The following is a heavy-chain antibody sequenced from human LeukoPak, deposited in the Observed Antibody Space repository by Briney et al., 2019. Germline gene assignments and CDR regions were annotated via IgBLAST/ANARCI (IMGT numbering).Heavy chain of an antibody. V-gene: IGHV1-18*01. CDR1: GGTFSSYA. D-gene: IGHD6-13*01. J-gene: IGHJ4*02. Sequence: VASVKVSCKASGGTFSSYAISWVRQAPGQGLEWMGWISAYNGNTNYAQKLQGRVTMTTDTSTSTAYMELRSLRSDDTAVYYCAKMQAPAAAGSPLDYWGQGTLVTVSS. CDR3: AKMQAPAAAGSPLDY. CDR2: ISAYNGNT.